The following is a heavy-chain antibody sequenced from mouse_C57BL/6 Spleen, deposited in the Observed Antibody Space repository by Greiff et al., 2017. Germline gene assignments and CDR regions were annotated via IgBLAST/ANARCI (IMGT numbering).Heavy chain of an antibody. J-gene: IGHJ4*01. CDR3: AREGIYDAMDY. CDR2: ISSGSSTI. CDR1: GFTFSDYG. V-gene: IGHV5-17*01. Sequence: EVQRVESGGGLVKPGGSLKLSCAASGFTFSDYGMHWVRQAPEKGLEWVAYISSGSSTIYYADTVKGRFTISRDNAKNTLFLQMTSLRSEDTAMYYCAREGIYDAMDYWGQGTSVTVSS.